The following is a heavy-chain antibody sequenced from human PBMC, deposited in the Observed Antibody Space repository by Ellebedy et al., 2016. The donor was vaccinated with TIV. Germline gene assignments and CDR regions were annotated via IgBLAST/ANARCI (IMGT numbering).Heavy chain of an antibody. CDR3: ARDMFWARWGFDY. D-gene: IGHD3-10*02. CDR2: FNAGNGNT. Sequence: ASVKVSCXASGYTFTSYAMHWVRQAPGQRLEWMGWFNAGNGNTKYSQKFQGRVTITRDTSASTAYMELSSLRSEDTAVYYCARDMFWARWGFDYWGQGTLVTVSS. J-gene: IGHJ4*02. CDR1: GYTFTSYA. V-gene: IGHV1-3*01.